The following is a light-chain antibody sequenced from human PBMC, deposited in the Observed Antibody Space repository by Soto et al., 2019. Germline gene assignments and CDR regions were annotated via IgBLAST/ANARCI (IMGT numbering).Light chain of an antibody. CDR3: SSYTSSSKGV. V-gene: IGLV2-14*01. CDR2: DVS. CDR1: SSDVGGYNY. Sequence: QSVLTQPASGSGSPGQSITLSCTGTSSDVGGYNYVSWYQQHPGKAPKLMIYDVSNRPSGVSNRFSGSKSGNTASLTISGLQAEDEADYYCSSYTSSSKGVFGTGTKVTVL. J-gene: IGLJ1*01.